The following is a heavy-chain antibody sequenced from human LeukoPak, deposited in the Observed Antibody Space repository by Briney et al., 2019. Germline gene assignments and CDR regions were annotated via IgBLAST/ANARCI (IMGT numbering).Heavy chain of an antibody. V-gene: IGHV3-53*01. D-gene: IGHD6-13*01. CDR1: GFTVSSNY. J-gene: IGHJ5*02. CDR2: IYSGGST. Sequence: PGGSLRLSCAASGFTVSSNYMSWVRKAPGKGLEWVSVIYSGGSTYYADSVKGRFTISRDNSKNTLYLQMNSLRAEDTAVYYCARERREVSGSSWYGWFDPWGQGTLVTVSS. CDR3: ARERREVSGSSWYGWFDP.